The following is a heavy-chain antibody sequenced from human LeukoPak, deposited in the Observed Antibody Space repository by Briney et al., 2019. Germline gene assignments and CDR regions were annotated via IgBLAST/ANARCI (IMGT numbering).Heavy chain of an antibody. CDR2: IYYSGST. J-gene: IGHJ4*02. V-gene: IGHV4-39*07. Sequence: SETLSLTCTVSGGSISSSSYYWGWIRQPPGKGLEWIGSIYYSGSTYYNPSLKSRVTISMDTSKNQFSLKLSSVTAADTAAYYCARAPGGSYWNYFDYWGQGTLVTVSS. D-gene: IGHD1-26*01. CDR3: ARAPGGSYWNYFDY. CDR1: GGSISSSSYY.